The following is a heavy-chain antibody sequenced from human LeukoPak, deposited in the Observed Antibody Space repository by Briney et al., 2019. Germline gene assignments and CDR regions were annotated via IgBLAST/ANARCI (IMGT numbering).Heavy chain of an antibody. D-gene: IGHD6-19*01. CDR1: GFTFGDYA. CDR3: TREHMVAVAAYFDY. V-gene: IGHV3-49*04. CDR2: IRSKAYGGTT. J-gene: IGHJ4*02. Sequence: QPGRSLRLPCTASGFTFGDYAMSWVRQAPGKGLEWVGFIRSKAYGGTTEYAASVKGRFTISRDDSKSIAYLQMNSLKTEDTAVYYCTREHMVAVAAYFDYWGQGTLVTVSS.